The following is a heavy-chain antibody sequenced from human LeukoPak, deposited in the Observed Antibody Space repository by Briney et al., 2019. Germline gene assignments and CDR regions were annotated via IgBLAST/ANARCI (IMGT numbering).Heavy chain of an antibody. J-gene: IGHJ4*02. CDR2: ISGSGGSI. V-gene: IGHV3-23*01. CDR1: GFTFSRYA. Sequence: PGGSLRLSCEASGFTFSRYAMNWVRQAPGKGLQWVSVISGSGGSIYYADSVKGRFTISRDNSKNTLYLQMNSLRVEDTAVYYCAKLGSELWGQGTLVTVSS. CDR3: AKLGSEL. D-gene: IGHD6-19*01.